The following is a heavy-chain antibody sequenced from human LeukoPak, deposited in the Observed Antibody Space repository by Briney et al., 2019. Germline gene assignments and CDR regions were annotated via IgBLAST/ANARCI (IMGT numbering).Heavy chain of an antibody. CDR3: ARGLLDGSGSRGHY. Sequence: SETLSLTCTVSGGSTSSYYWSWIRQSAGKGLEWIGRIYTSGSTNYNPSLKSRLTMSVDTSKNQFSLKLSSVTAADTAVYYCARGLLDGSGSRGHYWGQGTLVTVSS. CDR1: GGSTSSYY. D-gene: IGHD3-10*01. CDR2: IYTSGST. V-gene: IGHV4-4*07. J-gene: IGHJ4*02.